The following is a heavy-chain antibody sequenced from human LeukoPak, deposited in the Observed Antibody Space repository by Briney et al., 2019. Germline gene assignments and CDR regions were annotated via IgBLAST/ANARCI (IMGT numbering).Heavy chain of an antibody. Sequence: PGGSLRLSCAASGFTFSDYYMSWIRQAPGKGLEWVSYISSSGSTIYYADSVKGRFTISRDNAKNSLYLQMNSLRAEDTAVYYCASVYSSGRRTFDYWGQGTLVTVSS. D-gene: IGHD6-19*01. J-gene: IGHJ4*02. V-gene: IGHV3-11*01. CDR2: ISSSGSTI. CDR1: GFTFSDYY. CDR3: ASVYSSGRRTFDY.